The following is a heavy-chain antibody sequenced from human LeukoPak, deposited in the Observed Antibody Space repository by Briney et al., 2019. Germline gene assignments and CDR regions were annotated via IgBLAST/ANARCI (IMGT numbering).Heavy chain of an antibody. J-gene: IGHJ3*02. D-gene: IGHD6-19*01. CDR1: RYSFITYW. Sequence: KGGESLRISCKGFRYSFITYWIAWVRQMPGKGLEWMGSIYPGDSDTRYSPSFQGQVTISADKSITTAYLQWTSLTASDTAMYYCATSREVAGSHAFDIWGQGTVVTVSS. V-gene: IGHV5-51*01. CDR3: ATSREVAGSHAFDI. CDR2: IYPGDSDT.